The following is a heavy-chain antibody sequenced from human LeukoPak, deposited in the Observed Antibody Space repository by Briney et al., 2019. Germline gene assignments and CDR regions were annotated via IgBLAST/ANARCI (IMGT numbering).Heavy chain of an antibody. Sequence: PSETLSLTCTVSGGSISSYYWSWIRQPPGKGLEWIGYVYYGASTNYSPSLKSRVTISVDTSKNQFSLKLTSVTAANTAVHYCARALVRGVTGRYYYGMDVWGQGTTVTVSS. J-gene: IGHJ6*02. CDR2: VYYGAST. CDR3: ARALVRGVTGRYYYGMDV. D-gene: IGHD3-10*01. CDR1: GGSISSYY. V-gene: IGHV4-59*01.